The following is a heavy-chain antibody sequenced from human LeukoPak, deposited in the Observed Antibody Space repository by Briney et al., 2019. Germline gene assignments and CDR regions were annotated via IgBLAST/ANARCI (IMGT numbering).Heavy chain of an antibody. CDR2: FDPEDGET. J-gene: IGHJ6*02. CDR3: ATINWSGYYTAYGYYGMDA. V-gene: IGHV1-24*01. D-gene: IGHD3-3*01. Sequence: ASVKVSCKVSGYTLTELSMHWVRQAPGKGLEWMGGFDPEDGETIYAQKFQGRVTMTEDTSTDTAYMELSSLRSEDTAVYYCATINWSGYYTAYGYYGMDAWGQGTTVTVSS. CDR1: GYTLTELS.